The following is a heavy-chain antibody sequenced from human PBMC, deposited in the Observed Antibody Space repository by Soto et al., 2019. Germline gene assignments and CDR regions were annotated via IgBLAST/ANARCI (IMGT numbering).Heavy chain of an antibody. D-gene: IGHD6-19*01. CDR3: SKDRTSCSSGYYFDY. CDR1: GFTFSSYG. V-gene: IGHV3-30*18. CDR2: ISYDGSNK. Sequence: QVQLVESGGGVVQPGRSLRLSCAASGFTFSSYGMHWVRQAPGKGLEWVAVISYDGSNKYYADSVKGRLTISRHNSKNTLYLQMKSLRAEDTAVYYGSKDRTSCSSGYYFDYWGQGTLVTVFS. J-gene: IGHJ4*02.